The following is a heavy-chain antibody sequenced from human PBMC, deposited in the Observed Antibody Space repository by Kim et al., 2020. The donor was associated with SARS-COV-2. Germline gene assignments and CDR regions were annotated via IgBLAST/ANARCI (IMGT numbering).Heavy chain of an antibody. D-gene: IGHD1-26*01. J-gene: IGHJ4*02. V-gene: IGHV3-49*03. Sequence: GGSLRLSCTASGFTFGDYAMSWFRQAPGKGLEWVGFIRSKAYGGTTEYAASVKGRFTISRDDSKSIAYLQMNSLKTEDTAVYYCTRAGRWELNTLFDYWGQGTLVTVSS. CDR1: GFTFGDYA. CDR2: IRSKAYGGTT. CDR3: TRAGRWELNTLFDY.